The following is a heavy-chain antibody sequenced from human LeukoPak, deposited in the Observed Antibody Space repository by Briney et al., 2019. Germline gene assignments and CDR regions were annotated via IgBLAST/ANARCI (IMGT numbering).Heavy chain of an antibody. Sequence: ASVKVSCKASGGTFSSYAISWVRQAPGQGLEWMGGIIPNSGGTNYAQKFQGRVTMTRDTSITTVYMELSSLRSNDAAVYYCARGLPGSFDPWGQGALVTVSS. D-gene: IGHD1-1*01. CDR3: ARGLPGSFDP. CDR2: IIPNSGGT. J-gene: IGHJ5*02. CDR1: GGTFSSYA. V-gene: IGHV1-2*02.